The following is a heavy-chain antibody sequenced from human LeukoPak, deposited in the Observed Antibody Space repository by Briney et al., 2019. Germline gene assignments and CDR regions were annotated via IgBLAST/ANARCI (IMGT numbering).Heavy chain of an antibody. CDR2: INSDGNST. V-gene: IGHV3-74*01. J-gene: IGHJ4*02. CDR1: GFTFSTYW. D-gene: IGHD3-22*01. Sequence: GGSLRLSCAASGFTFSTYWMHWVRQTPRKGLVWVSRINSDGNSTTYADSAKGRFTISRDNAKNTLYLQMNSLRAEDTAVYYCARAYDSSGYNWYYFDYWGQGTLVTVSS. CDR3: ARAYDSSGYNWYYFDY.